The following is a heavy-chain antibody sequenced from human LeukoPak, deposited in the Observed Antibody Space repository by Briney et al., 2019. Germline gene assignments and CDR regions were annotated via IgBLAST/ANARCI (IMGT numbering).Heavy chain of an antibody. CDR2: IYTSGST. CDR3: ARDPDRGDAFDI. CDR1: GGSISSGGYY. V-gene: IGHV4-61*02. Sequence: SETLSLTCTVSGGSISSGGYYWSWIRQPAGKGLEWIGRIYTSGSTNYNPSLKSRVTMSVDTSKNQFSLKLSSVTAADTAVYYCARDPDRGDAFDIWGQGTMVTVSS. D-gene: IGHD1-14*01. J-gene: IGHJ3*02.